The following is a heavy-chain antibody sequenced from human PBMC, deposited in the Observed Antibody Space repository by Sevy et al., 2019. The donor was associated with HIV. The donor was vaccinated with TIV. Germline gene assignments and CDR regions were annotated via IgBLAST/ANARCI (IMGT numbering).Heavy chain of an antibody. CDR1: GGSISSSNW. CDR3: ARDSGYCSSTSCPRWFDP. CDR2: IYRSGST. J-gene: IGHJ5*02. D-gene: IGHD2-2*01. V-gene: IGHV4-4*02. Sequence: SETLSLTCAVSGGSISSSNWWSWVRQPPGKGLEWIGEIYRSGSTNYNPSVKSRVTISVDKSKNQFSLKLSSVTAADTAVYYCARDSGYCSSTSCPRWFDPWGQGTLVTVSS.